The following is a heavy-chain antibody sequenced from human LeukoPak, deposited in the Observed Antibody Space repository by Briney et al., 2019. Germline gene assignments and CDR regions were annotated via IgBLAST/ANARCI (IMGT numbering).Heavy chain of an antibody. Sequence: GGSLRLSCAPSGFTVSSNSMSWVRQAPGRGLEWVSVIYSDGPTYYADAVKGRFTISRDNSKNTLYLQMNSLRAEDTAVYYCTTVSSRRFDYWGQGTLVTVSS. V-gene: IGHV3-66*01. CDR2: IYSDGPT. J-gene: IGHJ4*02. CDR3: TTVSSRRFDY. CDR1: GFTVSSNS.